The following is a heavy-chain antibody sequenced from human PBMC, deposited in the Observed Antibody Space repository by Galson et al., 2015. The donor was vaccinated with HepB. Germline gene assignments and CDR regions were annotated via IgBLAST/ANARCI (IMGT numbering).Heavy chain of an antibody. CDR1: GGTFSSYA. V-gene: IGHV1-69*13. D-gene: IGHD5-12*01. Sequence: SVKVSCKASGGTFSSYAISWVRQAPGQGLEWMGGIIPIFGTANYAQKFQGRVTITADESTSTAYMELSSLRSEDTAVYYCLATPRYYYYYMDVWGKGTTVTVSS. CDR2: IIPIFGTA. CDR3: LATPRYYYYYMDV. J-gene: IGHJ6*03.